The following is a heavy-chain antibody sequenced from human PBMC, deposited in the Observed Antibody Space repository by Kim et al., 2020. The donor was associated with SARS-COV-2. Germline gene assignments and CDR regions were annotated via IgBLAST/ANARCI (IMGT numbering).Heavy chain of an antibody. Sequence: TYYADSGTGRFTISRDNSKNTLYLQMNSLRAEDTAVYYCAKSGSGYYFDYWGQGTLVTVSS. CDR3: AKSGSGYYFDY. CDR2: T. D-gene: IGHD3-22*01. J-gene: IGHJ4*02. V-gene: IGHV3-23*01.